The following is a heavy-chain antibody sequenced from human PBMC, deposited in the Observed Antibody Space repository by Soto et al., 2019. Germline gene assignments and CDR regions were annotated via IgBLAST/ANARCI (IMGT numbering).Heavy chain of an antibody. J-gene: IGHJ4*02. CDR3: VGAAAGPYYFDY. CDR2: IYYSGST. CDR1: GGSISSSSYY. D-gene: IGHD6-13*01. V-gene: IGHV4-39*01. Sequence: SETLSLTCTVSGGSISSSSYYWGWIRQPPGKGLEWIGSIYYSGSTYYNPSLKSRVTISVDTSKNQFSLKLSSVAAADTAVYYCVGAAAGPYYFDYWGQGTLVTVSS.